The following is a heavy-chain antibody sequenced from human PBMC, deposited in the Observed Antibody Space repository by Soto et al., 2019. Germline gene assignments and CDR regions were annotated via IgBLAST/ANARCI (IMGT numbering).Heavy chain of an antibody. CDR2: ISGSSDST. Sequence: PGGSLRLSCAASGFTFSSYVMSWVRQAPGKGLEWVSAISGSSDSTYYADSVKGRITISRDNSKNTLYLQMNSLRAEDTAVYYCAKGGDDCSGGTCYYYYYGMDVWGQGTTVTVSS. D-gene: IGHD2-15*01. CDR3: AKGGDDCSGGTCYYYYYGMDV. V-gene: IGHV3-23*01. J-gene: IGHJ6*02. CDR1: GFTFSSYV.